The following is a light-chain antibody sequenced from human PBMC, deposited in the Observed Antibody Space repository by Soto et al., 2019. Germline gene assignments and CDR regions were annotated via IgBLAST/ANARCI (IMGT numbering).Light chain of an antibody. J-gene: IGKJ1*01. CDR2: DAS. V-gene: IGKV3-11*01. CDR1: QSVSSY. CDR3: QQYIHWLRT. Sequence: EIVLTQSPATLSLSPGERATLSCRASQSVSSYLAWYQQKPGQAPRLLIYDASNRATGIPARFSGSGSGTDGTITISSLQSEDCAVYDGQQYIHWLRTFGQGTKVDNK.